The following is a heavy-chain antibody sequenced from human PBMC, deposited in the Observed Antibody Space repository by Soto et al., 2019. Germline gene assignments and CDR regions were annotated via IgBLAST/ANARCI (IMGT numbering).Heavy chain of an antibody. D-gene: IGHD6-19*01. CDR3: ASDFRTRGWFRQAGNFAMDV. CDR2: IHPNTGGT. Sequence: QVQLVQSGAEVRKPGASVKVSCKASGYPYTNSYMHWVRQAPGQGLEWMGWIHPNTGGTNYAQKFQGRVTMTRDTSVCTVYMELNWLTSDDTAIYFCASDFRTRGWFRQAGNFAMDVWGQGTTVTVS. CDR1: GYPYTNSY. J-gene: IGHJ6*02. V-gene: IGHV1-2*02.